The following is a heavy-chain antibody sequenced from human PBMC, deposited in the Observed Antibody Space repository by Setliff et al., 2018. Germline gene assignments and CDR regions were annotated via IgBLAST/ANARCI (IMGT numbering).Heavy chain of an antibody. CDR3: ARLPPLHTPMALTFDY. CDR1: GGSVRGYY. V-gene: IGHV4-59*08. Sequence: SETLSLTCTVSGGSVRGYYWSWIRQPPGKGLEWIGYMYYSGDTNYNHSLKSRVTISVDTSKTQFSLELRSVTAADTAVYYCARLPPLHTPMALTFDYWGQGILVTVSS. J-gene: IGHJ4*02. D-gene: IGHD5-18*01. CDR2: MYYSGDT.